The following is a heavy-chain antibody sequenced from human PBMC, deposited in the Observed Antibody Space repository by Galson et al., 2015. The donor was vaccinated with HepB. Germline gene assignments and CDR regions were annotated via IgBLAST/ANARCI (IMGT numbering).Heavy chain of an antibody. Sequence: SLRLSCAASGFTFSSYAMHWVRQAPGKGLEWVAVISYDGSNKYYADSVKGRFTISRDNSKNTLYLQMNSLRAEDTAVYYCARVKPLRYQPDYYYYGMDVWGQGTTVTVS. D-gene: IGHD2-2*01. CDR3: ARVKPLRYQPDYYYYGMDV. CDR1: GFTFSSYA. J-gene: IGHJ6*02. CDR2: ISYDGSNK. V-gene: IGHV3-30-3*01.